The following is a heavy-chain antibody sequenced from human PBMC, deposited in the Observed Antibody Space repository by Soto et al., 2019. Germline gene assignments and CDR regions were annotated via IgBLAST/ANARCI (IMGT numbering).Heavy chain of an antibody. V-gene: IGHV1-58*01. J-gene: IGHJ6*02. CDR3: AAGVVAPRYYYYGMDV. Sequence: SVKVSCKASGFTFTSSAVQWVRQARGQRLEWIGWIVVGSGNTNYAQKFQERVTITRDMSTSTAYMELSSLRSEDTAVYYCAAGVVAPRYYYYGMDVWGQGTKVTVSS. D-gene: IGHD2-15*01. CDR2: IVVGSGNT. CDR1: GFTFTSSA.